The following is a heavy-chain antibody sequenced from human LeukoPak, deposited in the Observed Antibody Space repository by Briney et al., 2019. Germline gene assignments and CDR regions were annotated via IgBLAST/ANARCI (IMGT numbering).Heavy chain of an antibody. CDR2: ISSSGSTI. CDR3: ASAYDSSGYSPFDY. CDR1: GFTFSSYE. Sequence: GGSLRLSCAASGFTFSSYEMNWVRQAPGKGLEWVSYISSSGSTIYYADSVKGRFTISRDNAKNSLYLQMNSLRAEDTAVYYCASAYDSSGYSPFDYWGQGTLVTVSS. V-gene: IGHV3-48*03. J-gene: IGHJ4*02. D-gene: IGHD3-22*01.